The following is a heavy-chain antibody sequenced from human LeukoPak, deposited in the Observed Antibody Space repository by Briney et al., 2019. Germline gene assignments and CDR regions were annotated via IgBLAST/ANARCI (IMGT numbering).Heavy chain of an antibody. CDR1: GITLSNYG. CDR2: ISDTGGST. J-gene: IGHJ4*02. Sequence: GGSLRLSCAVSGITLSNYGVSWVRQAPGKGLEWVAGISDTGGSTNYADSVKGRFTISRDNPKNTLYLQMNSLRAEDTAVYFCAKRGVVIRVILVGFHKQAYYFYSWGQGALVTVSS. D-gene: IGHD3-22*01. CDR3: AKRGVVIRVILVGFHKQAYYFYS. V-gene: IGHV3-23*01.